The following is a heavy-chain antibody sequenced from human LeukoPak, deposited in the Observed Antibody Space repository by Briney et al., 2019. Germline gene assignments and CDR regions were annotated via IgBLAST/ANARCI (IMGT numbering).Heavy chain of an antibody. CDR2: INPYSGGT. CDR1: EYTFTDYF. CDR3: ARGSYDTSGYYRGDWFDP. J-gene: IGHJ5*02. V-gene: IGHV1-2*02. D-gene: IGHD3-22*01. Sequence: GASVKVSCKASEYTFTDYFIHWVRQAPGQGLEWMGWINPYSGGTNYAQRFQGRVTITRDTSINTAFMELRSLRYDDTAVYYCARGSYDTSGYYRGDWFDPWGQGTLVTVSS.